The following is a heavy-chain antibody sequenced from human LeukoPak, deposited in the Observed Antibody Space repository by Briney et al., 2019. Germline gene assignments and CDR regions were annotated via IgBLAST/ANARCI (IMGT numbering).Heavy chain of an antibody. CDR1: GFTFDDYA. V-gene: IGHV3-9*01. CDR3: ATTVTSGGEYFQH. J-gene: IGHJ1*01. D-gene: IGHD4-17*01. Sequence: GGSLRLSCAASGFTFDDYAMHWVRQAPGKGLEWVSGISWNSGSIGYADSVKGRFTISRDNAKNSLYLQMNSLRAEDTAVYYCATTVTSGGEYFQHWGQGTLVTVSS. CDR2: ISWNSGSI.